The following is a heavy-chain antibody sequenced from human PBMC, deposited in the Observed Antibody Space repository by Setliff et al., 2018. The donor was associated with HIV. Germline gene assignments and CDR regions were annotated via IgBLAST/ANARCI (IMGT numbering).Heavy chain of an antibody. CDR3: ASGEYSYGYRFDY. CDR2: IYYSGST. V-gene: IGHV4-59*01. CDR1: GGSISSYY. D-gene: IGHD5-18*01. Sequence: ETLSPTCTVTGGSISSYYWSWIRQPPGKGLEWIGYIYYSGSTNYNPSLKSRVTISVDTSKNQFSLKLTSVTPADTAVYYCASGEYSYGYRFDYWGQGTLVTVSS. J-gene: IGHJ4*02.